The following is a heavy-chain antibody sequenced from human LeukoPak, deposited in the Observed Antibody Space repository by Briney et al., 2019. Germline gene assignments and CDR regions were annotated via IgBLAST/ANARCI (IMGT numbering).Heavy chain of an antibody. V-gene: IGHV1-2*06. CDR2: INPNSGGT. J-gene: IGHJ3*02. D-gene: IGHD3-22*01. Sequence: ASVKVSCKASGYTFTGYYMHWVRQAPGQGLEWMGRINPNSGGTNYAQKFQGRVTMTRDTSISTAYMELSRLRSDDTAVYYCARDWSRDRSSPRWDDAFDIWGQGTMVTVSS. CDR3: ARDWSRDRSSPRWDDAFDI. CDR1: GYTFTGYY.